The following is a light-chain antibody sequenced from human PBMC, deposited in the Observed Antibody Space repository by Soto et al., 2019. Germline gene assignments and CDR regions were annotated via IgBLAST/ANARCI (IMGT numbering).Light chain of an antibody. J-gene: IGLJ3*02. V-gene: IGLV1-44*01. CDR2: NND. CDR3: MTWNDGLKGWG. CDR1: GANIGRHT. Sequence: QSVLTQPPSASGTPGQRVTFSCSGSGANIGRHTVNWYQQVPGTAPKLLIYNNDQRPAGVSGRFSGSKSGTSASLAISGLQFEDKTDYSGMTWNDGLKGWGFGGGT.